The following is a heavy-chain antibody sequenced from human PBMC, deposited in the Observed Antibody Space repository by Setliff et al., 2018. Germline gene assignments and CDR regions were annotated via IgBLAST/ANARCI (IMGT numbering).Heavy chain of an antibody. CDR1: GYTFTGYY. CDR3: ARDWRDYGAMGY. Sequence: ASVKVSCKASGYTFTGYYMYWVRQAPGQGLEWMGRINPSSGATIYAQKFQGWVTMTRDTSISTAYMELSRLRSDDTAVYYCARDWRDYGAMGYWGQGTLVTRLL. CDR2: INPSSGAT. V-gene: IGHV1-2*04. D-gene: IGHD4-17*01. J-gene: IGHJ4*02.